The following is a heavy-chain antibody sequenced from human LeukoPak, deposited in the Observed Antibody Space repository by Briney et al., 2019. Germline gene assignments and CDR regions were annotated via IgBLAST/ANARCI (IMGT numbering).Heavy chain of an antibody. CDR2: ISSSGSTI. CDR3: AREGYYYYYMDV. CDR1: GFTFSSYE. Sequence: GGSLRLSCAASGFTFSSYEMNWVRQAPGKGLEWVSYISSSGSTIYYADSVKGRFTISRDNAKNSLYLQMNSLRAEDTAVYYCAREGYYYYYMDVWGKGPRSPSP. V-gene: IGHV3-48*03. J-gene: IGHJ6*03.